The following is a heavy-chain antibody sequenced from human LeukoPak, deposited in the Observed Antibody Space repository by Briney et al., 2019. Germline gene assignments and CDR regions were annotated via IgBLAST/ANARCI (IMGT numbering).Heavy chain of an antibody. CDR3: AREYSSSNFDY. Sequence: SAISGSGRSTYYADSVKGRFTISRNNSKNTLYLQMNSLRAEDTAVYYCAREYSSSNFDYWGQGTLVTVSS. J-gene: IGHJ4*02. D-gene: IGHD6-6*01. CDR2: ISGSGRST. V-gene: IGHV3-23*01.